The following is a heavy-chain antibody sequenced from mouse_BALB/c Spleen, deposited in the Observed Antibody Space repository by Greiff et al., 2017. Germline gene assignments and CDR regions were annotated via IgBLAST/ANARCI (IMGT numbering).Heavy chain of an antibody. D-gene: IGHD2-4*01. V-gene: IGHV14-3*02. J-gene: IGHJ4*01. CDR2: IDPANGNT. CDR1: GFNIKDTY. CDR3: AGVMYYEYAMDY. Sequence: VQLQQSGAELVKPGASVKLSCTASGFNIKDTYMHWVKQRPEQGLEWIGRIDPANGNTKYDPKFQGKATITADTSSNTAYLQLSSLTSEDTAVYYSAGVMYYEYAMDYWGQGTSVTVSS.